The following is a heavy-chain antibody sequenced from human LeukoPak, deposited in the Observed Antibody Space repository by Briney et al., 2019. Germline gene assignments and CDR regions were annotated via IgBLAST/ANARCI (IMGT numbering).Heavy chain of an antibody. J-gene: IGHJ3*01. CDR2: IYHTGST. CDR3: ARAGGMTPINNAAFEL. D-gene: IGHD3-16*01. V-gene: IGHV4-59*01. Sequence: SETLSLTCTVSGGSLKSYYWNWIRQPPGERLEWIGYIYHTGSTNYNPSLKSRMTISLDTSQNHFSLKLTSVTAADTAIYYCARAGGMTPINNAAFELWGRGTVVTVSS. CDR1: GGSLKSYY.